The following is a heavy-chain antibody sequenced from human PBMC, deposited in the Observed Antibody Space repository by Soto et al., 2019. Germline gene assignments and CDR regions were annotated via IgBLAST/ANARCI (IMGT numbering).Heavy chain of an antibody. CDR1: GGSIRSSSYY. Sequence: SATLCHTCSVSGGSIRSSSYYWRWSRQPPGNRLERTGSIYYTGSTYYNPSLKSRVTISVDTSKNQFSLQLSSVTAADTAVYYCARSGSYYEGYYYYYGMDVWGQGTTVS. J-gene: IGHJ6*02. D-gene: IGHD1-26*01. CDR2: IYYTGST. V-gene: IGHV4-39*01. CDR3: ARSGSYYEGYYYYYGMDV.